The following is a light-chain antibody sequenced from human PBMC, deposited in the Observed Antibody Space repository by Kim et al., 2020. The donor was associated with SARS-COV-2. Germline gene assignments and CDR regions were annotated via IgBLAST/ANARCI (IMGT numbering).Light chain of an antibody. CDR3: QQYNSDAYT. Sequence: SASVGDRVTITCRASQSISSWLAWYQQKPGTAPKLLIYKASNLESGVPSRFSGSGSGTEFTLTISSLQPDDFATYYCQQYNSDAYTFGQGTKLEI. CDR2: KAS. CDR1: QSISSW. J-gene: IGKJ2*01. V-gene: IGKV1-5*03.